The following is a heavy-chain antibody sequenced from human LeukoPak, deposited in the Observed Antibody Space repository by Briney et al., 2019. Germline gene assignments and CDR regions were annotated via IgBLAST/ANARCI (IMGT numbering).Heavy chain of an antibody. D-gene: IGHD5-24*01. CDR3: AKDANSGMATTLDFDY. Sequence: PGGSLGLSCTAYGFTFSSYAMSWVRQAPWKGLEWVSAISGSGGSTYYADSVKGRFTISRDNSKNTLYLQMNSLRAEDTAVYYCAKDANSGMATTLDFDYWGQGTLVTVSS. J-gene: IGHJ4*02. V-gene: IGHV3-23*01. CDR1: GFTFSSYA. CDR2: ISGSGGST.